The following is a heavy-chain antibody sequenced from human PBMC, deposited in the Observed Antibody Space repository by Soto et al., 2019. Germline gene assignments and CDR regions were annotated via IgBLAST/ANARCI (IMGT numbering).Heavy chain of an antibody. D-gene: IGHD2-21*02. J-gene: IGHJ4*02. CDR2: ISYEGSNK. V-gene: IGHV3-30*18. CDR1: GFTFSIYG. CDR3: AQSSRMTHTSAY. Sequence: QVLLVDSGGGVVQPGRSLRLSCAASGFTFSIYGTHWVRQEPGKGLEWVSVISYEGSNKYYADSVKGRFTISRAKSKKTPYLQMNTPTAAATPLHYCAQSSRMTHTSAYWGPGTLIT.